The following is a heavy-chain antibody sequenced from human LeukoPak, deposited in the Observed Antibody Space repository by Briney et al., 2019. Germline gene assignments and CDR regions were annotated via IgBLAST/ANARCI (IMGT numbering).Heavy chain of an antibody. CDR1: GGTFISYA. J-gene: IGHJ4*02. V-gene: IGHV1-69*01. Sequence: SSVKVSCKASGGTFISYAISWVRQAPGQGLVWMGGIIPIFGTANYAQKFQGRVTITADESTSTAYMELSSLRSEDTAVYYCARSYYGGYDSRGYYTGLSYWGQGTLVTVSS. CDR3: ARSYYGGYDSRGYYTGLSY. CDR2: IIPIFGTA. D-gene: IGHD3-22*01.